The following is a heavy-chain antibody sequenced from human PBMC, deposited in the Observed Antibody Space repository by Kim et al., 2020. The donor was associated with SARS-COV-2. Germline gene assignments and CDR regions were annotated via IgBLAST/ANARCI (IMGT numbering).Heavy chain of an antibody. Sequence: YYADSVKGRFTISRDNSKNTLYLQMNSLRAEDTAVYYCAKDRVLWYGMDVWGQGTTVTVSS. V-gene: IGHV3-30*02. D-gene: IGHD2-8*02. CDR3: AKDRVLWYGMDV. J-gene: IGHJ6*02.